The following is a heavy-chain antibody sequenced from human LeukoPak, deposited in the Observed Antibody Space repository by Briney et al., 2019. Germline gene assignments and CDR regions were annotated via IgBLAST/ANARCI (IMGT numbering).Heavy chain of an antibody. J-gene: IGHJ2*01. V-gene: IGHV3-23*01. Sequence: GGSLRLSCAASGFTFSSYSMNWVRQAPGKGLEWVSVISGSGGSTLYADSVKGRFTISRDNSKNTLYLQMNSLRAEDTAVYYCAKMTTISDWYFDLWGRGTLVTVSS. CDR2: ISGSGGST. CDR1: GFTFSSYS. D-gene: IGHD5-24*01. CDR3: AKMTTISDWYFDL.